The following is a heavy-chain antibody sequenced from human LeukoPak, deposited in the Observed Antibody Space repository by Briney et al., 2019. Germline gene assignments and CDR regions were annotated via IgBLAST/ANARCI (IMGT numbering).Heavy chain of an antibody. CDR2: IYHSGST. J-gene: IGHJ4*02. V-gene: IGHV4-38-2*02. D-gene: IGHD2-21*02. Sequence: SETLSLTCTVSGNSISSGDNYWGWIRQPPGKGLEWIGSIYHSGSTYYNPSLKSRVTISVDTSKNQFSLKLSSVTAADTAVYYCARGRYCGGDCYLDWGQGTLVTVSS. CDR3: ARGRYCGGDCYLD. CDR1: GNSISSGDNY.